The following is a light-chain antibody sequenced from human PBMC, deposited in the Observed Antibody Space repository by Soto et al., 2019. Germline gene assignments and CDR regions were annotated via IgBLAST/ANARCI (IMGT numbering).Light chain of an antibody. J-gene: IGKJ5*01. Sequence: EIVLMQSPATLSLSPGERTTLSCRASDIVDIKLAWYQQTPRQAPRLLFYGASTRATGIPAWFSSSASGTLFPLIISLLHSEDFGVYYCQQCDECPLTFGQGTRLEI. V-gene: IGKV3-15*01. CDR2: GAS. CDR3: QQCDECPLT. CDR1: DIVDIK.